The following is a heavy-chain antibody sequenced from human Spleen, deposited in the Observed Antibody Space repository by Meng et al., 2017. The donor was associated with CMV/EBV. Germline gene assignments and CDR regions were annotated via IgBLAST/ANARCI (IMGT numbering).Heavy chain of an antibody. J-gene: IGHJ6*02. D-gene: IGHD2-2*01. Sequence: GESLKISCAASGFTLSSYAMSWVRQAPGKGLEWVSSISSSSSYIYYADSVKGRFTISRDNAKNSLYLQMNSLRAEDTAVYYCARDCSSTSCYGYYYYGMDVWGQGTTVTVSS. CDR1: GFTLSSYA. V-gene: IGHV3-21*01. CDR2: ISSSSSYI. CDR3: ARDCSSTSCYGYYYYGMDV.